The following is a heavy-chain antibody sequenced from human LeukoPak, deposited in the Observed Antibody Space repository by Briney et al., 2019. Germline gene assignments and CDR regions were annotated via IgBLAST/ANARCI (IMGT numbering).Heavy chain of an antibody. Sequence: ASVKVSCKAYRYTFTSYDINWVRQATGQGLEWMGWINPNSGNTGYAQKFQGRVTMTRDTSTGTAYMELSSPRSEDTAVYYCVRAIGIEVLGAGYWGQGTLVTVSS. V-gene: IGHV1-8*01. CDR2: INPNSGNT. D-gene: IGHD3-22*01. CDR1: RYTFTSYD. CDR3: VRAIGIEVLGAGY. J-gene: IGHJ4*02.